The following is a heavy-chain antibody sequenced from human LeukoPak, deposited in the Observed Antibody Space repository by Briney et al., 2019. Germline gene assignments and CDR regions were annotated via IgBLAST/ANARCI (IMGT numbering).Heavy chain of an antibody. CDR2: IYPGDSDT. J-gene: IGHJ3*02. CDR1: GYSFTNYW. V-gene: IGHV5-51*01. Sequence: GESLKISCKGSGYSFTNYWIAWGRQMPGKGLEWMGVIYPGDSDTTYSPSFQGQVTISADKSISTAYLQWSSLKASDIAMYYCARHGITAAGSPLGAFDIWGQGTMVTVSS. CDR3: ARHGITAAGSPLGAFDI. D-gene: IGHD6-13*01.